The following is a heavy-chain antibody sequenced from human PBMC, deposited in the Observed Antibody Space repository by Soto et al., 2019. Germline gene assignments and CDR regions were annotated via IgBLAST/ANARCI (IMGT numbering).Heavy chain of an antibody. D-gene: IGHD6-19*01. Sequence: EVQLVESGGGLVQPGGSLRLSCAASGFTFRTYEMNWVRQAPGKGLEWVSYINSSGSSIYYEDSVKGRFTISRDNAKNSLYLQMNSLRAEDTAVYYCARPPVAGFWYFDLWGRGTLVTVSS. J-gene: IGHJ2*01. CDR3: ARPPVAGFWYFDL. V-gene: IGHV3-48*03. CDR1: GFTFRTYE. CDR2: INSSGSSI.